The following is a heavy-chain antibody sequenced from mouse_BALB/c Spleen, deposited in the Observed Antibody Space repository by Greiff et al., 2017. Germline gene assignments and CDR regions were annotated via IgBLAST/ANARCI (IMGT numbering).Heavy chain of an antibody. CDR2: ILPGSGST. D-gene: IGHD2-4*01. Sequence: QVQLQQSGAELMKPGASVKISCKATGYTFSSYWIEWVKQRPGHGLEWIGEILPGSGSTNYNEKFKGKATFTADTSSNTAYMQLSSLTSEDSAVYYCARIILYYDYDRAFAYWGQGTLVTVSA. J-gene: IGHJ3*01. CDR3: ARIILYYDYDRAFAY. CDR1: GYTFSSYW. V-gene: IGHV1-9*01.